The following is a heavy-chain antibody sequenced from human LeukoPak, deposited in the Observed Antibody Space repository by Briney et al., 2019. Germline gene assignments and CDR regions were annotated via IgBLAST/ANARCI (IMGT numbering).Heavy chain of an antibody. V-gene: IGHV3-48*03. D-gene: IGHD6-19*01. CDR1: GFTFSSYE. Sequence: GGSLRLSCAASGFTFSSYEVNWVRQAPGKGLEWVSYISSSGSTIYYADSVKGRFTISRDNAKNSLYLQMNSLRAEDTAVYYCAREAAVAGDYWGQRTLVTVSS. CDR3: AREAAVAGDY. CDR2: ISSSGSTI. J-gene: IGHJ4*02.